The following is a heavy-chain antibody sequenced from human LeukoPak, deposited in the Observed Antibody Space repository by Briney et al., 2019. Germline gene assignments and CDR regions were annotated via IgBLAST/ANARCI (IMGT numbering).Heavy chain of an antibody. CDR3: AVPQWELLN. Sequence: PGGSLRLSCAASGFTFSSYTMSWVRQAPGMGLEWVSAISAGGGNTYYADSVKGRFTISRDNSKNTLYLQMNSLRAEDTAVYSCAVPQWELLNWGQGTLVTVSS. V-gene: IGHV3-23*01. CDR2: ISAGGGNT. J-gene: IGHJ4*02. D-gene: IGHD1-26*01. CDR1: GFTFSSYT.